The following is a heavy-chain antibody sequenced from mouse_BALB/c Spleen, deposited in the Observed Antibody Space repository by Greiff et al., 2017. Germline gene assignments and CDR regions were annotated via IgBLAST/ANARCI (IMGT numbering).Heavy chain of an antibody. Sequence: ESGPGLVKPSQSLSLTCTVTGYSITSDYAWNWIRQFPGNKLEWMGYISYSGSTSYNPSLKSRISITRDTSKNQFFLQLNSVTTEDTATYYCARGDGNYDYYAMDYWGQGTSVTVSS. V-gene: IGHV3-2*02. CDR1: GYSITSDYA. D-gene: IGHD2-1*01. J-gene: IGHJ4*01. CDR3: ARGDGNYDYYAMDY. CDR2: ISYSGST.